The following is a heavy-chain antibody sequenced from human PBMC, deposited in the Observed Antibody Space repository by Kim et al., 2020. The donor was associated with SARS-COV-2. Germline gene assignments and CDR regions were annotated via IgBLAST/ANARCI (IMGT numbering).Heavy chain of an antibody. CDR2: INSDGSST. D-gene: IGHD3-22*01. CDR1: GFTFSSYW. J-gene: IGHJ1*01. CDR3: ASGDYYDEYFQH. Sequence: GGSLRLSCAASGFTFSSYWMHWVRQAPGKGLVWVSRINSDGSSTSYADSVKGRFTISRDNAKNTLYLQMNSLRAEDTAVYYCASGDYYDEYFQHWGQGTLVTVSS. V-gene: IGHV3-74*01.